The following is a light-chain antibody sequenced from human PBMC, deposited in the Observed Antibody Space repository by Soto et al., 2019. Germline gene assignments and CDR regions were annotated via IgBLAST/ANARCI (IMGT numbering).Light chain of an antibody. J-gene: IGLJ3*02. Sequence: QSVLTQPASVSGSPGQSITISCTGTSSDVGTYNFVSWYQQHAGKAPKLIIYEVNKGPSGVSNRFAGSKSGNTASLKISGLQAEDEADYFCCSYACNSNWVFGGGTKLTVL. CDR2: EVN. CDR1: SSDVGTYNF. V-gene: IGLV2-23*02. CDR3: CSYACNSNWV.